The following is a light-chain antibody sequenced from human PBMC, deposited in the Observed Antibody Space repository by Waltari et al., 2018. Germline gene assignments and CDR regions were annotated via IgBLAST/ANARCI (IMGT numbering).Light chain of an antibody. CDR1: RGSIASNY. Sequence: NFMLTQPNSVSASPGKTVTISCTRSRGSIASNYVQWYQQRPGSVPTAVMYEDNQSPSGVPDRFSGSIDRSSNSASLTISGLKTEDEADYYCQSYDSTNGVVFGGGTKLTVL. CDR2: EDN. V-gene: IGLV6-57*04. CDR3: QSYDSTNGVV. J-gene: IGLJ2*01.